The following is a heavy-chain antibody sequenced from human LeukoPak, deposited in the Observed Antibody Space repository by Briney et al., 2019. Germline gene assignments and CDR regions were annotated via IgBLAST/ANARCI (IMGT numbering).Heavy chain of an antibody. Sequence: EASVKVSCKASGYTFTSYDINWVRQATGQGLEWMGWMNPNSGNTGYAQKFQGRVTMTRNTSISTAYMELSSLRSEDTAVYYCARFEGSHGGNYFDYWGQGTLVTVSS. CDR1: GYTFTSYD. D-gene: IGHD1-26*01. CDR3: ARFEGSHGGNYFDY. J-gene: IGHJ4*02. V-gene: IGHV1-8*01. CDR2: MNPNSGNT.